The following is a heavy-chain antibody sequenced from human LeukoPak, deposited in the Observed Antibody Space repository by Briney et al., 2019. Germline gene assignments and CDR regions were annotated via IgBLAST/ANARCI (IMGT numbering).Heavy chain of an antibody. J-gene: IGHJ4*02. D-gene: IGHD2-15*01. CDR1: GYNFSGYY. CDR2: INPNSGGT. V-gene: IGHV1-2*06. CDR3: ARERAVQGYCSGGRGYINDY. Sequence: ASVKVSCKASGYNFSGYYMHWVRQAPGQGLEWMGRINPNSGGTNYAQKFQGRVTMTRDTSISTAYMELTRLTSDNTAVYYCARERAVQGYCSGGRGYINDYWGQGTLVTVSS.